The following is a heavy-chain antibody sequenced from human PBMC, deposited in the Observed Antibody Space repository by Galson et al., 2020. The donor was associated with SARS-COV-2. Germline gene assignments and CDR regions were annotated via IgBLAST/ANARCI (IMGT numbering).Heavy chain of an antibody. CDR3: SGGRGRGITMGRGVTHSYNWFDP. CDR1: GGSISSYY. V-gene: IGHV4-59*01. Sequence: SETLSLTCTVSGGSISSYYWSWIRQPPGKGLEWIGYIYYSGSTNYNPSLKSRVTISVDTSKNQFSLKLSSVTAADTAVYYCSGGRGRGITMGRGVTHSYNWFDPWGQGTLVTVST. J-gene: IGHJ5*02. CDR2: IYYSGST. D-gene: IGHD3-10*01.